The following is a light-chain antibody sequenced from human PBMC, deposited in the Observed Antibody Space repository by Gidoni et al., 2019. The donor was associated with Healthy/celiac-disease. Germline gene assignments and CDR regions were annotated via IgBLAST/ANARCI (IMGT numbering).Light chain of an antibody. CDR1: QSVSSSY. Sequence: EIVLTQSPGTLSLSPGERATLSCRASQSVSSSYLAWYQQKPGQAPRLLIYGASSRATGIPDRFSGSGSGTDFTLTSSRLEHEDFEVYYCQQYGSSPRTFGQGTKVEIK. V-gene: IGKV3-20*01. J-gene: IGKJ1*01. CDR3: QQYGSSPRT. CDR2: GAS.